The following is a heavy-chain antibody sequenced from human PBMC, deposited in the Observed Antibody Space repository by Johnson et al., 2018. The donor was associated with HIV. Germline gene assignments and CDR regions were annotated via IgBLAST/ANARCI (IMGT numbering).Heavy chain of an antibody. Sequence: VQLVESGGGVVQPGRSLRLSCAASGFAFSNFGMHWVRQAPGKGLMWVSRISGDGSSSSYADSVKGRCTISRDNAKNTLYLQLNSLRVEDTAIYYCARAQLLADDAFNNWGQGTMVTVSS. CDR1: GFAFSNFG. CDR3: ARAQLLADDAFNN. CDR2: ISGDGSSS. J-gene: IGHJ3*02. V-gene: IGHV3-74*02. D-gene: IGHD6-6*01.